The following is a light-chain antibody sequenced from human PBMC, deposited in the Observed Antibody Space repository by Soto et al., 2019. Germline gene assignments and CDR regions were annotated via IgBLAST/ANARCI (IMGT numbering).Light chain of an antibody. CDR1: QGRSTY. CDR3: QQLNGYQLA. CDR2: SAS. V-gene: IGKV1-9*01. J-gene: IGKJ4*01. Sequence: DIQLTQSPSFLSASVGDTVTITCRASQGRSTYLAWYQQKPGKVPKLLIRSASTLQSGVPPRFSGGVSGTEFTLTISTLQPDDSGIYYCQQLNGYQLAFGGGTNVEIK.